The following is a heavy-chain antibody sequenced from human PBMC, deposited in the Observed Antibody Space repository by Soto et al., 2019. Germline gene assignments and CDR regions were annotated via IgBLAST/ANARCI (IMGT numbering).Heavy chain of an antibody. CDR1: GFIFDDYA. CDR3: AKDGQV. J-gene: IGHJ4*02. Sequence: EVQLVESGGGLVQPGRSLRLSCAASGFIFDDYAMHWVRQAPGKGLEWVSGTSWNSGDIRYADSVKGRFTISRDNGKNSLSLQMNSLRAEDTALYYCAKDGQVWGQGTLVTVSS. V-gene: IGHV3-9*01. CDR2: TSWNSGDI.